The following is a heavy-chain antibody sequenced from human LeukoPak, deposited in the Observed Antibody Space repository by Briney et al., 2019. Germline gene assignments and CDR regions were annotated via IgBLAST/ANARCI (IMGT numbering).Heavy chain of an antibody. D-gene: IGHD5-18*01. CDR2: INHSGST. V-gene: IGHV4-34*01. Sequence: SETLSLTCAVYGGSFSGYYWSWIRQPPGKGLEWIGEINHSGSTNYNPSLKSRVTKSVDTSKNQFSLKLSSVTAADTAVYYCASLVDTAMVTTYYYGMDVWGQGTTVTVSS. J-gene: IGHJ6*02. CDR3: ASLVDTAMVTTYYYGMDV. CDR1: GGSFSGYY.